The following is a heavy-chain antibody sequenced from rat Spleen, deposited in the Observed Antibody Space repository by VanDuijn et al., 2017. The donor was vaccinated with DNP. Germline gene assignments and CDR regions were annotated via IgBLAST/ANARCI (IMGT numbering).Heavy chain of an antibody. D-gene: IGHD1-11*01. J-gene: IGHJ2*01. CDR1: GFTFNYYY. V-gene: IGHV5-22*01. CDR2: IRYAGDNK. Sequence: EVQLVESGGGLVQPGRSMKLSCAASGFTFNYYYMAWVRQTPQKGLEWVASIRYAGDNKEYGDSGKGRFTISRDNGKNTLYLQMDSLKSEDTATYYCARHPLYGGYMYFDSWGQGVMVTVSS. CDR3: ARHPLYGGYMYFDS.